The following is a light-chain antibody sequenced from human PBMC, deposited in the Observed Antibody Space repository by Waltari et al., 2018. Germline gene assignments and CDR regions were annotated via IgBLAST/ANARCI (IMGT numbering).Light chain of an antibody. CDR3: SSYVASRIV. Sequence: QSALTQPPSASGSPGQSVTLSCTGTTNDIGSYAYVSWYQHHPGKAPKLIIYEVSNRPSGVSKRFSGSKSGSTASLTVSALQVEDEAIYYCSSYVASRIVFGGGTRLTVL. J-gene: IGLJ2*01. V-gene: IGLV2-8*01. CDR1: TNDIGSYAY. CDR2: EVS.